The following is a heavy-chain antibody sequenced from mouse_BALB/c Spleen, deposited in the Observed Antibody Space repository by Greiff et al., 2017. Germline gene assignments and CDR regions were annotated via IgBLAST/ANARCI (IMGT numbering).Heavy chain of an antibody. CDR3: ANFRSSPFDY. CDR1: GFNIKDTY. J-gene: IGHJ2*01. V-gene: IGHV14-3*02. CDR2: IDPANGNT. D-gene: IGHD1-1*01. Sequence: EVQLQQSGAELVKPGASVKLSFTASGFNIKDTYMHLVKQRPEQGLEWIGRIDPANGNTKYDPKFQGKATITADTSSNTAYLQLSSLTSEDTAVYYCANFRSSPFDYWGQGTTLTVSS.